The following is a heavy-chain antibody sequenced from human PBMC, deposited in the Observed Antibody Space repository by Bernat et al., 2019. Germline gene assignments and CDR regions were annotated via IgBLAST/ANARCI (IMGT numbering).Heavy chain of an antibody. CDR1: GFTFSSYS. J-gene: IGHJ6*03. D-gene: IGHD6-13*01. Sequence: EVQLVESGGGLVKPGGSLRLSCAASGFTFSSYSMNWVRQAPGKGLEWVSSISSSSSYIYYADSAKGRFTISRDNAKNSLYLQMNSLRAEDTAVYYCAREGSNIAAAGIPYYMDVWGKGTTVTVSS. CDR2: ISSSSSYI. V-gene: IGHV3-21*01. CDR3: AREGSNIAAAGIPYYMDV.